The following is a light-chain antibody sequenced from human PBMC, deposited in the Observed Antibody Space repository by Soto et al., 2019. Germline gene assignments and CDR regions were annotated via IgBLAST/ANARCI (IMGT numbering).Light chain of an antibody. Sequence: EIVLTQSPGTLSLSPGERATLSCRASQSVSGFLAWYQQKRGQAPRLLIYDASKRATGIPARFSGSGSGTDFTLTISSLEPEDSAVYYCQQRSNWFTFGQGTRLEIK. CDR2: DAS. V-gene: IGKV3-11*01. J-gene: IGKJ5*01. CDR3: QQRSNWFT. CDR1: QSVSGF.